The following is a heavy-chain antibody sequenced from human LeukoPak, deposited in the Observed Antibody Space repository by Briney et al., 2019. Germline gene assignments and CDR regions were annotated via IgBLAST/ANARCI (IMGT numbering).Heavy chain of an antibody. J-gene: IGHJ6*03. V-gene: IGHV3-23*01. CDR2: VSGSGGIT. CDR3: AKDGLWFSYYYYMDV. CDR1: GFTFSSYA. D-gene: IGHD3-10*01. Sequence: HAGGSLRLSCAASGFTFSSYAMSWVRQAPGKGLEWVSSVSGSGGITYYADSVKGRFTISRDNSKNTLYLQMNSLRAEDTAVYYCAKDGLWFSYYYYMDVWGKGTTVTVSS.